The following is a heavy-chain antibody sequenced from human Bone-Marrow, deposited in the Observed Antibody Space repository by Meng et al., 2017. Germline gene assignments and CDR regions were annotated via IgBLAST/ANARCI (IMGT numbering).Heavy chain of an antibody. CDR2: IDDDGSGT. CDR1: GFTFSTVW. CDR3: AKGGNWLNS. Sequence: GGSLRLSCAASGFTFSTVWMHWVRQAPGKGLVWVSRIDDDGSGTTYADSVKGRFTISRDNAKNTLYLQMNSLRAEDTALYYCAKGGNWLNSWGQGTLVTVSS. J-gene: IGHJ5*01. V-gene: IGHV3-74*01.